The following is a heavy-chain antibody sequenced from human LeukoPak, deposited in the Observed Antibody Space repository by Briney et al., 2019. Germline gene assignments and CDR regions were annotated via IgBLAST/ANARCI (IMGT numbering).Heavy chain of an antibody. CDR3: ARAYHGSGSFSLLFDP. CDR2: IYYSGIT. Sequence: SETLSLTCTVCGGSISSNYWSWVRQPPGKGLEWIGYIYYSGITNNNPSLKSRVTISVDTSKNQFSLKLSSVTAADTAVYYCARAYHGSGSFSLLFDPWGQGTLVTVSS. J-gene: IGHJ5*02. D-gene: IGHD3-10*01. V-gene: IGHV4-59*01. CDR1: GGSISSNY.